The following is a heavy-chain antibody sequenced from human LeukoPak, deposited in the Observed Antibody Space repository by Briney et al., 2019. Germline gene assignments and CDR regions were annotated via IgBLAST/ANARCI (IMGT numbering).Heavy chain of an antibody. CDR2: IRKDGSVE. CDR1: GFTLGSYW. J-gene: IGHJ4*02. D-gene: IGHD2-21*02. Sequence: HTGGSLRLSCSASGFTLGSYWMTWVRQAPGKGLEWVANIRKDGSVENYADSVKGRFTISRDNAKNSLYLQMNSLRAEDTAVYFCARREYCGGDCYFFDYWGQGTLVTVSP. V-gene: IGHV3-7*01. CDR3: ARREYCGGDCYFFDY.